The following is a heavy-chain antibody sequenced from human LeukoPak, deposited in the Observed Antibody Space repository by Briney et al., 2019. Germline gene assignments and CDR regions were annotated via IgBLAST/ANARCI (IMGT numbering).Heavy chain of an antibody. V-gene: IGHV6-1*01. J-gene: IGHJ5*02. CDR1: GDTVSSNRAA. CDR2: TYYTSKWYN. Sequence: SQTLSLTCAISGDTVSSNRAAWNWFRQSPSRGLEWLGRTYYTSKWYNDYAVSVKSRITVNPDTSKNQFFLHLNSVTPEDTAVYYCARQGFRRFDPWGQGTLVTVSS. D-gene: IGHD3-3*01. CDR3: ARQGFRRFDP.